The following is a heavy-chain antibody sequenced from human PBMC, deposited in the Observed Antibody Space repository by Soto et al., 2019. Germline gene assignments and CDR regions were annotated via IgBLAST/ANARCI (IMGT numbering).Heavy chain of an antibody. CDR3: ARDQSPSSGWPGMDV. D-gene: IGHD6-19*01. V-gene: IGHV1-2*02. Sequence: QVQLVQSGAEVKKPGASVKVSCKASGYTFTDYYMHWVRQPPGQGLEWMGWINPNSGGTNYAQKFQGRVTMTRDTSISTAYMELNRLRSDDTAVYYCARDQSPSSGWPGMDVWGQGTTVTVSS. CDR1: GYTFTDYY. CDR2: INPNSGGT. J-gene: IGHJ6*02.